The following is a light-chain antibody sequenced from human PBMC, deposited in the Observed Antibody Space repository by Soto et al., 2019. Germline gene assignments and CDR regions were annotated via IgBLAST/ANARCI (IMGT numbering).Light chain of an antibody. V-gene: IGLV2-8*01. CDR1: SSDVGGYNY. Sequence: QSALTQPPSASGSPGQSVTISCTGTSSDVGGYNYVSWYQQHPGKAPKLMIYEVSKRPSGVPDRFSGSKSGNTASLTASGHQAEDEADYYCSSYAGSNNRVFGTGTKVTVL. CDR2: EVS. CDR3: SSYAGSNNRV. J-gene: IGLJ1*01.